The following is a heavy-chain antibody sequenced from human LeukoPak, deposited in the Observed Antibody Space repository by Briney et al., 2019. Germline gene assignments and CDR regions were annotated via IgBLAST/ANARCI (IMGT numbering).Heavy chain of an antibody. CDR3: ARVSDCSGGSCSQFDY. J-gene: IGHJ4*02. CDR2: ISSSSSYI. CDR1: GFTFSSYS. Sequence: PGGSLRLSCAASGFTFSSYSMNWVRQAPGKGLEWVSSISSSSSYIYYADSVKGRFTISRDNAKNSLYLQMNSLRAEDTAVYYCARVSDCSGGSCSQFDYWGQGTLVTVSS. D-gene: IGHD2-15*01. V-gene: IGHV3-21*01.